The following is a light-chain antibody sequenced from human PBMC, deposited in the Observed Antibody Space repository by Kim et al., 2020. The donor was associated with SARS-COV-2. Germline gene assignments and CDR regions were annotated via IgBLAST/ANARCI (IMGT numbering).Light chain of an antibody. Sequence: QRVTMPCTATSSSKGEGYEVHWSQKIPRTAPKLLIYGNSNRPSGVPDRLSASNSGTSASLATTGLQAEVEADYYCQSYDSSLSGVVFGGGTKLTVL. J-gene: IGLJ2*01. CDR3: QSYDSSLSGVV. CDR1: SSSKGEGYE. V-gene: IGLV1-40*01. CDR2: GNS.